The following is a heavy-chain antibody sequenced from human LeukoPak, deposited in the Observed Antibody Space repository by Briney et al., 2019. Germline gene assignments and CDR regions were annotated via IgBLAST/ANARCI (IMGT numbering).Heavy chain of an antibody. V-gene: IGHV4-39*01. CDR2: IYYSGST. Sequence: SETLSLTCTVSGGSISSSSYYWGWIRQPPGKGLEWIGSIYYSGSTYYNPSLKSRVTISVDTSKNQFSLKLSSVTAADTAVYYCAGPRAGYCGAYYMDVWGKGTMVTVSS. CDR1: GGSISSSSYY. J-gene: IGHJ6*03. CDR3: AGPRAGYCGAYYMDV. D-gene: IGHD3-10*01.